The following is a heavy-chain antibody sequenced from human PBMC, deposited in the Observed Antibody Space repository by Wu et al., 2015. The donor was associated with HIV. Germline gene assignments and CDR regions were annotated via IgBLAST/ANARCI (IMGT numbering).Heavy chain of an antibody. Sequence: QVQLQESGPGLVKPSETLSLTCVVSGTSVSSDYYWGWIRQTPGKGLEWIGYIYYSGSTNYNPSLKSRVTISVDTSKNQFSLKLSSVTAADTAVYYCARHSRGYGALDYWGQGTLVTVSS. J-gene: IGHJ4*02. CDR1: GTSVSSDYY. CDR3: ARHSRGYGALDY. CDR2: IYYSGST. D-gene: IGHD4-17*01. V-gene: IGHV4-59*08.